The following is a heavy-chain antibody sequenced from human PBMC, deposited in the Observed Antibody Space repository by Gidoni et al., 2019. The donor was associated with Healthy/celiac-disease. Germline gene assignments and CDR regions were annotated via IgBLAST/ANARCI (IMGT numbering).Heavy chain of an antibody. D-gene: IGHD6-13*01. CDR2: INHSGST. CDR1: AGSFSGYY. J-gene: IGHJ4*02. V-gene: IGHV4-34*01. Sequence: QVQLQQWGAGLLKPSETLYLTCAVYAGSFSGYYWSWIRQPPGKGLEWIGEINHSGSTNYNPSLKSRVTISVDTSKNQFSLKPSSVTAADTAVYYCAREESSSWYVSFDYWGQGTLVTVSS. CDR3: AREESSSWYVSFDY.